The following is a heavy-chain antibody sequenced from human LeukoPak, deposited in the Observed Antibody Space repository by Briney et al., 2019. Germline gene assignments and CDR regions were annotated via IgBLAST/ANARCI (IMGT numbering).Heavy chain of an antibody. D-gene: IGHD5-18*01. CDR1: GGSFSTNA. Sequence: SVKLSCKASGGSFSTNAISWVRQAPGQGLEWMGVLIPVVDTGTSSQKVQDRLTITADQSTSTVYMELSSLASEDTAVYYCSRDLGYGNGGNYWGQGTLVTVSS. CDR2: LIPVVDTG. CDR3: SRDLGYGNGGNY. J-gene: IGHJ4*02. V-gene: IGHV1-69*01.